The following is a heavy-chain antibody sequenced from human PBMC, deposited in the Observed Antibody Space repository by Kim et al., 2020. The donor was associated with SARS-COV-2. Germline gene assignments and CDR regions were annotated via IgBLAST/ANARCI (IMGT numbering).Heavy chain of an antibody. CDR3: AKHLWFGEFHYYYGMDV. Sequence: GGSLRLSCAASGFTFSSYGMHWVRQAPGKGLEWVAVISYDGSNKYYADSVKGRFTISRDNSKNTLYLQMNSLRAEDTAVYYCAKHLWFGEFHYYYGMDVWGQGTTVTVSS. J-gene: IGHJ6*02. CDR1: GFTFSSYG. D-gene: IGHD3-10*01. V-gene: IGHV3-30*18. CDR2: ISYDGSNK.